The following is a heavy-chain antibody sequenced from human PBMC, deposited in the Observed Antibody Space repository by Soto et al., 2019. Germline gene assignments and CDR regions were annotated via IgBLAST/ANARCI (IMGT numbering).Heavy chain of an antibody. D-gene: IGHD5-12*01. CDR1: GFTFSSYA. V-gene: IGHV3-23*01. CDR3: AKAGAPYRYSGYDYDYFDY. J-gene: IGHJ4*02. Sequence: GGSLRLSCAASGFTFSSYAMSWVRQAPGKGLEWVSAISGSGGSTYYADSVKGRFTISRDNSKNTLYLQMNSLRAEDTAVYYCAKAGAPYRYSGYDYDYFDYRGQGTLVTVSS. CDR2: ISGSGGST.